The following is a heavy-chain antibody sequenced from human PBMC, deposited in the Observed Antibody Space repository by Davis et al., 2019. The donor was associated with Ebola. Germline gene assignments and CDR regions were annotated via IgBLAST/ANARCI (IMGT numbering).Heavy chain of an antibody. V-gene: IGHV4-39*01. D-gene: IGHD5-12*01. J-gene: IGHJ4*02. CDR1: AGSTYIRTYY. CDR2: ASFSRHT. CDR3: SRLADDSDYDYYFDI. Sequence: LSPSCILSAGSTYIRTYYCGWLRQPPWKGLDWIARASFSRHTHYNPSPKTRSTVSVDTPKNQLSLRLNSVTAADTAVYYCSRLADDSDYDYYFDIWGRGTLVTVSS.